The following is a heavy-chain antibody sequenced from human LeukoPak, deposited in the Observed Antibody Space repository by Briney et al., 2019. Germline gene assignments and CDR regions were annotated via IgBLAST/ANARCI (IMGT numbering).Heavy chain of an antibody. CDR2: IFYSGST. CDR3: ARAYISSWYWNWFDP. D-gene: IGHD6-13*01. V-gene: IGHV4-39*07. Sequence: SQTLSLTCNVSGGYLSSSNYYWVWIRQPPGKGLEWVARIFYSGSTYFNPSLKSRVPILVDTSKNQFSLKVSSVSAADTAVYYCARAYISSWYWNWFDPWGQGTLVTVSS. CDR1: GGYLSSSNYY. J-gene: IGHJ5*02.